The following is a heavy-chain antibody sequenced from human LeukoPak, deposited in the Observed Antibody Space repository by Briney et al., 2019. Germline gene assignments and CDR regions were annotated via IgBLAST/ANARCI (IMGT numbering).Heavy chain of an antibody. V-gene: IGHV3-23*01. CDR3: AKEAAAWDFDY. CDR1: GFTFNNYA. J-gene: IGHJ4*02. Sequence: GGSLRLSCVASGFTFNNYAMSWVRQAPGKGLEWVSTIFSSANSTYYADSVKGRFTISRDNSKNTLYLQMNSLRAEDTAIYYCAKEAAAWDFDYWGQGTLVTVSS. D-gene: IGHD6-13*01. CDR2: IFSSANST.